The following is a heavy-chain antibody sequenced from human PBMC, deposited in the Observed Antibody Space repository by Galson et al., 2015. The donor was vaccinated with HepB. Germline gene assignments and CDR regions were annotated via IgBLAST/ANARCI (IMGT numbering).Heavy chain of an antibody. CDR1: GVTFSSDG. CDR2: KWYDGSNK. Sequence: ALRLSCAAAGVTFSSDGMHWGGQAAGNGLGWGAVKWYDGSNKYYADSVKGRFTISRDNANNSLYLQMNSLSAEDTATYYCVRVLNSAWSRGVDFWGQGTLVAVSS. J-gene: IGHJ4*02. CDR3: VRVLNSAWSRGVDF. V-gene: IGHV3-33*01. D-gene: IGHD6-19*01.